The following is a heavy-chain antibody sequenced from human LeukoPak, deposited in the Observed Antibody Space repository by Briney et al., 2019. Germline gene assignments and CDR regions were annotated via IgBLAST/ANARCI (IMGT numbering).Heavy chain of an antibody. V-gene: IGHV6-1*01. Sequence: SQTLSLTCAISGDSFSSNSAAWNWIRQSPSRGLEWLGRTYYRSKWYNDYAVSVKSLITINPDTSKNQFSLQLNSVTPEDTAVYYCAREKGYCSSTSCYYYYGMDVWGQGTTVTVSS. D-gene: IGHD2-2*01. CDR3: AREKGYCSSTSCYYYYGMDV. J-gene: IGHJ6*02. CDR1: GDSFSSNSAA. CDR2: TYYRSKWYN.